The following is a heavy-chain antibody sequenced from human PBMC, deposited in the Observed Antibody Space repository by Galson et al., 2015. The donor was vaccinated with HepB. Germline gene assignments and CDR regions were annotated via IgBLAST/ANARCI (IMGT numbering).Heavy chain of an antibody. CDR1: GGTFSSYT. Sequence: SVKVSCKASGGTFSSYTISWVRQAPGQGLEWMGRTIPILGIANYAQKFQGRVTITADKSTSTAYMELSSLRSEDTAVYYCAISIVGATTVSDYWGQGTLVTVSS. V-gene: IGHV1-69*02. D-gene: IGHD1-26*01. CDR3: AISIVGATTVSDY. CDR2: TIPILGIA. J-gene: IGHJ4*02.